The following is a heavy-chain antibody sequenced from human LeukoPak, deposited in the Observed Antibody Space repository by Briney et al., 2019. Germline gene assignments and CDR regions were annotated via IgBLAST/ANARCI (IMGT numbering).Heavy chain of an antibody. CDR3: ATDYGDSDY. V-gene: IGHV3-21*01. CDR2: ISSSSSYI. CDR1: SGSFSGYY. D-gene: IGHD4-17*01. J-gene: IGHJ4*02. Sequence: PSETLSLTCAVYSGSFSGYYWSWVRQAPGKGLEWVSSISSSSSYIYYADSVKGRFTISRDNAKNSLYLQMNSLRAEDTAVYYCATDYGDSDYWGQGTLVTVSS.